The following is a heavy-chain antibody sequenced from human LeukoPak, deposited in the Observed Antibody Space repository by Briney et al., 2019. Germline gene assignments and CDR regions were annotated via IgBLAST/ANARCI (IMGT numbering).Heavy chain of an antibody. D-gene: IGHD1-7*01. V-gene: IGHV4-38-2*02. CDR3: ARPGTLTNPHWFDP. CDR1: GYSISSGYY. J-gene: IGHJ5*02. CDR2: IYSSGST. Sequence: PSETLSLPCTVSGYSISSGYYWGWIRQPPGEGLGWIGGIYSSGSTYYNPSLKTRVTISIDTSNNQFSLKLRSVTAADTAVYYCARPGTLTNPHWFDPWGQGTLVTVSS.